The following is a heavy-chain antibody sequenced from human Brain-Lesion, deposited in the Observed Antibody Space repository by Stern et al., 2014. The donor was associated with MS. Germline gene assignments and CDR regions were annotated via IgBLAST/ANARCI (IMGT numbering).Heavy chain of an antibody. CDR1: GGSISSGSFY. D-gene: IGHD5-18*01. CDR3: ARETGGYTYGDTDFFDY. Sequence: VQLVQSGPGLVKPSQTLSLTCIVSGGSISSGSFYWNWIRQPAGKGLEWIGRIYSTGGPNYNPSLKSPVTLSGEPAKNQFPPHLFSRPAADTAVYYCARETGGYTYGDTDFFDYWGQGALVTVSS. CDR2: IYSTGGP. V-gene: IGHV4-61*02. J-gene: IGHJ4*02.